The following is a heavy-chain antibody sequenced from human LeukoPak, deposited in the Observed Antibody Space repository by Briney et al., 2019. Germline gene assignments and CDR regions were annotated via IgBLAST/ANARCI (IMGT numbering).Heavy chain of an antibody. CDR3: ATGIGTLWSGYYHDY. V-gene: IGHV1-69*04. D-gene: IGHD3-3*01. CDR1: GGTFSTYA. CDR2: IIPVLGVA. Sequence: SVKVSYKASGGTFSTYAISWVRQAPGQGLEWMGRIIPVLGVANYAQKFQGRVTISADKSTSTAYMEVSSLRSEDTAVYYCATGIGTLWSGYYHDYWGQGTLVTVSS. J-gene: IGHJ4*02.